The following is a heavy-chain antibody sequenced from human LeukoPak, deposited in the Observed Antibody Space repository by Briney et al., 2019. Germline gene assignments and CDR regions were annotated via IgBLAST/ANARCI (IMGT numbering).Heavy chain of an antibody. CDR3: AKDIVVVPAAIEY. CDR1: GFTVSAYA. D-gene: IGHD2-2*01. Sequence: PGVSLRLSCAASGFTVSAYAMAWVRQAPGKGLEWVSTIYDDNTYYADSVKGRFAISTDNSKNTLYLQMNSLRAEDTAVYYCAKDIVVVPAAIEYWGQGTLVTVSS. J-gene: IGHJ4*02. CDR2: IYDDNT. V-gene: IGHV3-23*01.